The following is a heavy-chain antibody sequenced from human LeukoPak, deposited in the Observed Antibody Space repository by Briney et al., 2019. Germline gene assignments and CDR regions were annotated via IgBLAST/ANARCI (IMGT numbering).Heavy chain of an antibody. Sequence: GGSLRLSCAASGFTFSSYSMNWVRQAPGKGLEWVSSISSSSSYIYYADSVKGRFTISRDNAKNSLYLQMNSLRAEDTAVYYCARDGIAAAGTGDYWGQGTLVTVSS. D-gene: IGHD6-13*01. CDR3: ARDGIAAAGTGDY. CDR1: GFTFSSYS. CDR2: ISSSSSYI. J-gene: IGHJ4*02. V-gene: IGHV3-21*01.